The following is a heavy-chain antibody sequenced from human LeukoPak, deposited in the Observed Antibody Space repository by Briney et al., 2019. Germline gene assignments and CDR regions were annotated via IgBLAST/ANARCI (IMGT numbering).Heavy chain of an antibody. CDR1: GGSIVNSDYF. D-gene: IGHD2-15*01. Sequence: PSQTLSLTCTVSGGSIVNSDYFWSWIRQPPGKGLEWIGEINHSGSTNYNPSLKSRVTISVDTSKNQFSLKLSSVTAADTAVYYCARTRDIPRGNWFDPWGQGTLVTVSS. J-gene: IGHJ5*02. CDR3: ARTRDIPRGNWFDP. CDR2: INHSGST. V-gene: IGHV4-30-4*08.